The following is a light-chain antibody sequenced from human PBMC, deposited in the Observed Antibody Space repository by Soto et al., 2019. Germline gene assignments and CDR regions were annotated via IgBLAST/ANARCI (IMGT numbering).Light chain of an antibody. J-gene: IGLJ1*01. Sequence: QSVLPQPASVTGSPGQSITISCTGTRTDVGGYNYVSWYQQHPGKAPKLMIYDVSNRPSGVSNRFSGSKSGNTASLTISGLQAEDEADYYCSSYTSSSTPYVFGTGTKVTVL. CDR2: DVS. V-gene: IGLV2-14*01. CDR3: SSYTSSSTPYV. CDR1: RTDVGGYNY.